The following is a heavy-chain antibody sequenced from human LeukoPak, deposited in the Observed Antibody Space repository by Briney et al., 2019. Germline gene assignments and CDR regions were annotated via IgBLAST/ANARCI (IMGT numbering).Heavy chain of an antibody. D-gene: IGHD6-13*01. CDR1: GFTFSNYG. CDR2: IWYDGSNK. CDR3: ARVRYSSSWSYFDY. J-gene: IGHJ4*02. Sequence: GGSLRLSCAASGFTFSNYGMHWVRQAPGKGLEWVAVIWYDGSNKYYADSVKGRFTISRDNSKNTLYLQMNSLRAEDTAVYYCARVRYSSSWSYFDYWGQGTLVTVSS. V-gene: IGHV3-33*01.